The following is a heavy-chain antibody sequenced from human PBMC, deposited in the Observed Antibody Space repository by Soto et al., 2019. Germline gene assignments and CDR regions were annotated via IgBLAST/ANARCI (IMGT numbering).Heavy chain of an antibody. D-gene: IGHD3-10*01. CDR2: IWYDGSNK. J-gene: IGHJ3*02. V-gene: IGHV3-33*01. CDR1: GFTFSSYG. Sequence: GGSLRLSCAASGFTFSSYGMHWVRQAPGKGLEWVAVIWYDGSNKYYADSVKGRFTISRDNSKNTLYLQMNSLRAEDTAVYYCARDRGGYYGSGSYAFDIWGQGTMVTVSS. CDR3: ARDRGGYYGSGSYAFDI.